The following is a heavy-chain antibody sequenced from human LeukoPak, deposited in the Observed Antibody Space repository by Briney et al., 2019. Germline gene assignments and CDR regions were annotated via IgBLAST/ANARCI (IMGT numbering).Heavy chain of an antibody. J-gene: IGHJ4*02. CDR3: ARPQSSGNYFY. CDR2: IDYSGIA. CDR1: GGSIKSTNTY. D-gene: IGHD1-26*01. V-gene: IGHV4-39*01. Sequence: PSETLSLTCTVPGGSIKSTNTYWGWIRQPPGKGLEWVGSIDYSGIAYYNPALKSRVTISVDTSKNQFSLQLNSVTAADTAVYYCARPQSSGNYFYWGQGTLVTVSS.